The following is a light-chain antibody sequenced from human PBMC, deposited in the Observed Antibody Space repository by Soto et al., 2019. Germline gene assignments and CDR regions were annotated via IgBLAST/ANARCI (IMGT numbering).Light chain of an antibody. V-gene: IGKV1-5*01. Sequence: DTQMPQSPSTLSASVGDTVTITCRARQHLNHWLAWYQQKPEKVPKLLIYGASTLEDGVPSRFSGSRSGTEFTLTINSLQPDDFATYYCQRYDGYFGQGTKLEIK. CDR1: QHLNHW. CDR2: GAS. J-gene: IGKJ2*01. CDR3: QRYDGY.